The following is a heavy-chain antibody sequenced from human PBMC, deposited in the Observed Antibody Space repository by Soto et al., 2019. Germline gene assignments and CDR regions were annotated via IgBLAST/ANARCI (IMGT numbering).Heavy chain of an antibody. V-gene: IGHV1-69*04. CDR1: GVTSSSYT. CDR3: ARDRSSGWYEFDY. J-gene: IGHJ4*02. D-gene: IGHD6-19*01. CDR2: IIPILGIA. Sequence: ASVKVSCKASGVTSSSYTISWVRQAPGQGLEWMGRIIPILGIANYAQKFQGRVTITADKSTSTAYMELSSLRSEDTAVYYCARDRSSGWYEFDYWGQGTLVTVSS.